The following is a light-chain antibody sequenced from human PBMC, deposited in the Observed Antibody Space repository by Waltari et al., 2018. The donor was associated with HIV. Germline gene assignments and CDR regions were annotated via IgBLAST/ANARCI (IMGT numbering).Light chain of an antibody. V-gene: IGLV3-9*01. CDR3: QVWDSSTVV. J-gene: IGLJ1*01. Sequence: SYELTQPLSVSVVLGQTARITCGGNNIGTKNVHWYQQKPGQAPNLVIYRDNNRPSGTPERFSGSNSGNTATLTISRAQAGDEADYYCQVWDSSTVVFGTGTKVTVL. CDR1: NIGTKN. CDR2: RDN.